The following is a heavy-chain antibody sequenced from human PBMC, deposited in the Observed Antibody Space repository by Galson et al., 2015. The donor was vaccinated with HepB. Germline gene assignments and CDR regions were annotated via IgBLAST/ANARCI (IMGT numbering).Heavy chain of an antibody. CDR1: GFTFSGSA. D-gene: IGHD5-18*01. Sequence: SLRLSCAASGFTFSGSAIHWVRQASGKGLEWVGRIRSKLNSYATAYAESVRGRFTISRDDLKNMAYLQMNGLKTEDTAVYCCTRLPETPMVTVAFDVWGRGTMVTVSS. CDR2: IRSKLNSYAT. CDR3: TRLPETPMVTVAFDV. J-gene: IGHJ3*01. V-gene: IGHV3-73*01.